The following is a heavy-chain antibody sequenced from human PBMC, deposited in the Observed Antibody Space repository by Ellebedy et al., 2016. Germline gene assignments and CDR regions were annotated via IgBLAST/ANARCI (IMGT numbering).Heavy chain of an antibody. CDR2: ISGSGAYT. Sequence: GESLKISXAASGFTFSSFAMSWVRQAPGKGLEWVSAISGSGAYTYYADSVKGRFTISRDNAKNSLYLQMNSLRAEDTALYYCAKDRGMDAYYYYGMDVWGQGTTVTVSS. J-gene: IGHJ6*02. D-gene: IGHD1-14*01. CDR1: GFTFSSFA. V-gene: IGHV3-23*01. CDR3: AKDRGMDAYYYYGMDV.